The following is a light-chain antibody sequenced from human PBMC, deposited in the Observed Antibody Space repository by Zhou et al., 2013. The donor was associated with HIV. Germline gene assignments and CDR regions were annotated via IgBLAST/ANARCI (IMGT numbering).Light chain of an antibody. CDR1: QDISYY. V-gene: IGKV1-16*01. CDR3: LQHNTYPYS. Sequence: DIQMTQSPSSLSASVGDRVTITCRASQDISYYLAWFQQKPGKAPETLIYDASSLPSGVPSRFSGSGSGTEFTLTISSLQPEDFATYYCLQHNTYPYSFGQGTTLEIK. J-gene: IGKJ2*03. CDR2: DAS.